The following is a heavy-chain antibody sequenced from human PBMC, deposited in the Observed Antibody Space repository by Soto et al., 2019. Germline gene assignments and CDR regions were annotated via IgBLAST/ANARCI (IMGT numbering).Heavy chain of an antibody. D-gene: IGHD6-19*01. Sequence: QLQLQESGPGLVKPSETLSLTCTVSGGSISSSSYYWGWIRQPPGKGLEWIGSIYYSGSTYYNPSLKSRVTISVDTSKNQFSLKLSSVTAADTAVYYCARHLRTAVPGGYWGQGTLVTVSS. CDR1: GGSISSSSYY. CDR3: ARHLRTAVPGGY. J-gene: IGHJ4*02. CDR2: IYYSGST. V-gene: IGHV4-39*01.